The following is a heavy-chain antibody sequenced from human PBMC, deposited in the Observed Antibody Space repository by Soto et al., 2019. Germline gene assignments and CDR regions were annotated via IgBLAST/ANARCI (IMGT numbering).Heavy chain of an antibody. D-gene: IGHD6-19*01. CDR3: ARDLETAVAGSHYYYYYGMDV. Sequence: ASVKVSCKASGYTFTGYYMHWVRQAPGQGLEWMGWINPNSGGTNYAQKFQGWVTMTRDTSISTAYMELSRLRSDDTAVYYCARDLETAVAGSHYYYYYGMDVWGQGTTVTVSS. J-gene: IGHJ6*02. CDR1: GYTFTGYY. CDR2: INPNSGGT. V-gene: IGHV1-2*04.